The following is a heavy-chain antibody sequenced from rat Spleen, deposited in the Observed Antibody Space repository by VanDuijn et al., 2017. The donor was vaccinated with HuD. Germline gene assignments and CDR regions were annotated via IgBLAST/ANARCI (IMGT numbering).Heavy chain of an antibody. CDR3: TTGSVLGGYLLLEVAY. CDR1: GFTFSDFD. Sequence: EVQLVESGGGLVQPGRSLKLSCAASGFTFSDFDMAWVRQAPTKGLEWVASISTGGDDTYYRDSVKGRFTISRDDEESTLYLQMDSLRSEDTATYYCTTGSVLGGYLLLEVAYWGQGTLVTVSS. J-gene: IGHJ3*01. V-gene: IGHV5-27*01. D-gene: IGHD1-12*02. CDR2: ISTGGDDT.